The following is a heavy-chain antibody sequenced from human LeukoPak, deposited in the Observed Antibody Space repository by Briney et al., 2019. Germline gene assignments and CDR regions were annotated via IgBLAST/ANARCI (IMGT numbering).Heavy chain of an antibody. Sequence: SVKVSCKASGGTFSSYATSWVRQAPGQGLEWMGGIIPIFGTANYAQKFQGRVTITADKSTSTAYMELSSLRSEDTAVYYCARDLPLDRDSSGYFDYWGQGTLVTVSS. CDR1: GGTFSSYA. CDR2: IIPIFGTA. D-gene: IGHD3-22*01. CDR3: ARDLPLDRDSSGYFDY. J-gene: IGHJ4*02. V-gene: IGHV1-69*06.